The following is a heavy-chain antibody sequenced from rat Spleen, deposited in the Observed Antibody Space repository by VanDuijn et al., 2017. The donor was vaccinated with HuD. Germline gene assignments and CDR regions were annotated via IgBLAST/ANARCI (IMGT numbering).Heavy chain of an antibody. CDR2: IIYDGSST. D-gene: IGHD1-10*01. J-gene: IGHJ2*01. CDR3: ARRGYNNYFFDY. CDR1: GFTFSNYY. V-gene: IGHV5-7*01. Sequence: EVQLVESGGGLVQPGRSLKLSCAASGFTFSNYYMAWVRQAPKKGLEWVATIIYDGSSTYYRDSVKGRFTVSRDNAKSTPYLKMDSLRSEDTATYYCARRGYNNYFFDYWGQGVMVTVSA.